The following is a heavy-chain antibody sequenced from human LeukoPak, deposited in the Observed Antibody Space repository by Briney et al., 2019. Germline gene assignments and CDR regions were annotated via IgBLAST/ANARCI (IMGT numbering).Heavy chain of an antibody. D-gene: IGHD4-17*01. CDR3: ARAIYGDPNYYYYYMDV. CDR1: GGSISSYY. V-gene: IGHV4-59*01. CDR2: IYYAGST. J-gene: IGHJ6*03. Sequence: PSETLSLTCGVSGGSISSYYWAWIRQAPGKGLEWIGYIYYAGSTNYNPSLKSRVTISVDTSKDQFSLKLSSVTAADTAVYYCARAIYGDPNYYYYYMDVWGKGTTVTVSS.